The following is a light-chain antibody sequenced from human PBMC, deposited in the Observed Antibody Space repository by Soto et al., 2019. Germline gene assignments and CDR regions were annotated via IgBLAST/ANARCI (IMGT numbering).Light chain of an antibody. V-gene: IGKV4-1*01. CDR2: WAS. J-gene: IGKJ4*01. CDR1: RSVLYKSNNKNH. CDR3: QQYFDVPFT. Sequence: EIVMTQYPDSLAVSLGERATMNCKCSRSVLYKSNNKNHLAWYQQKPGQPPQLIIYWASTRESGVPERFSGSGSGTDFTLTISSLEAEDVAFYWCQQYFDVPFTFGGGTKV.